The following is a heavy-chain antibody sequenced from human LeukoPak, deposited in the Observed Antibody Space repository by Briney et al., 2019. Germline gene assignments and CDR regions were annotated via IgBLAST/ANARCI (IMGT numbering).Heavy chain of an antibody. V-gene: IGHV3-23*01. CDR2: ITGSGGFT. Sequence: GGSLRLSCAGSGFTFSNYAMNWVRQAPGKGLEWVSVITGSGGFTQYADSVKGRFTISRDNSKNTVYLQMNSLRVEDTALYYCVRSLDYWGQGTLVTVSS. CDR3: VRSLDY. CDR1: GFTFSNYA. J-gene: IGHJ4*02.